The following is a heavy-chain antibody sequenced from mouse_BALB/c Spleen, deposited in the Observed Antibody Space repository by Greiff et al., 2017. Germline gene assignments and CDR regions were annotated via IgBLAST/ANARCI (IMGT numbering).Heavy chain of an antibody. CDR2: INSNGGST. D-gene: IGHD2-4*01. Sequence: EVKLMESGGGLVKLGGSLKLSCAASGFTFSSYYMSWVRQTPEKRLELVAAINSNGGSTYYPDTVKGRFTISRDNAKNTLYLQMSSLKSEDTALYYCARQRDYGYYAMDYWGQGTSVTVSS. CDR1: GFTFSSYY. CDR3: ARQRDYGYYAMDY. J-gene: IGHJ4*01. V-gene: IGHV5-6-2*01.